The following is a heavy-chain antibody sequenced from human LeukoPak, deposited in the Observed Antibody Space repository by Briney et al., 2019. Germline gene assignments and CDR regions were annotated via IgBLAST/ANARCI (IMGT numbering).Heavy chain of an antibody. Sequence: GGSLRLSCAASGFTFSISAMKWVRQAPGKGLEWVSSISGGGTTYYSDSVRGRFIISRDNSKNTLYLQMNSLRAEDTAVYYCAKLLMANDYGDPWGQGTLVTVSS. D-gene: IGHD4-17*01. V-gene: IGHV3-23*01. CDR1: GFTFSISA. J-gene: IGHJ5*02. CDR2: ISGGGTT. CDR3: AKLLMANDYGDP.